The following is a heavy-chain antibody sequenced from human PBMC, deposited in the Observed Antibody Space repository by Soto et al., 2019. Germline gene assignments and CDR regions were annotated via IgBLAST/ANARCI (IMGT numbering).Heavy chain of an antibody. Sequence: EPLSLTCTVSGGSISSYYWSWIRQPPGKGLEWIGYIYYSGSTNYNPSLKSRVTISVDTSKNQFSLKLSSVTAADTAVYYCARDDIVVVPAAGFYYYGMDVWGQGTTVTVSS. CDR2: IYYSGST. D-gene: IGHD2-2*01. CDR1: GGSISSYY. V-gene: IGHV4-59*01. CDR3: ARDDIVVVPAAGFYYYGMDV. J-gene: IGHJ6*02.